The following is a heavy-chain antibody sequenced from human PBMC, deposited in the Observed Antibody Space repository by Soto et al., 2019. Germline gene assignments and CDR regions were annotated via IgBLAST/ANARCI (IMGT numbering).Heavy chain of an antibody. CDR2: INPATGAA. CDR1: GYPVTAYY. CDR3: ARGGGVGVAGSAAFDM. Sequence: QLHLVQSGAVVKKPGASVTVSCSASGYPVTAYYMHWVRQAPGRGLEWMGGINPATGAAKYTQTCRGRVTMTRDTSTSTVYKKLSGLTSEDTAVFYCARGGGVGVAGSAAFDMWGQGTLVTVSS. J-gene: IGHJ3*02. V-gene: IGHV1-2*02. D-gene: IGHD3-3*01.